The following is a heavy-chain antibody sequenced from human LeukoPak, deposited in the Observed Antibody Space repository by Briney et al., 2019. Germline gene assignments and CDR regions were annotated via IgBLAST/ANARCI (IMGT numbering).Heavy chain of an antibody. CDR3: ARLTSYYGSGSYYYFDY. CDR1: GSIFTSYW. V-gene: IGHV5-51*01. J-gene: IGHJ4*02. Sequence: GASLQISCKGSGSIFTSYWIGWVRPMPGKGLEWMGIIYPGDSDTRYSPSFQGQVTISADKSISTAYLQWSSLKASDTAMYYCARLTSYYGSGSYYYFDYWGQGTLVTVSS. D-gene: IGHD3-10*01. CDR2: IYPGDSDT.